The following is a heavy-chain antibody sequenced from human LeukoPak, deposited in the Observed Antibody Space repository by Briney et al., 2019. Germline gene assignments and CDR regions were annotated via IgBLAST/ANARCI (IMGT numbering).Heavy chain of an antibody. Sequence: GGSLRLSCAASGFIFSSYWMTGVRQAPGKAPEWVANIRHDGREKYYVGSVKGRFIISRDSAKNSLYLQMNSLRLEDTAIYYCAWGMDVWGQGTTVTVSS. CDR3: AWGMDV. CDR1: GFIFSSYW. J-gene: IGHJ6*02. CDR2: IRHDGREK. V-gene: IGHV3-7*04.